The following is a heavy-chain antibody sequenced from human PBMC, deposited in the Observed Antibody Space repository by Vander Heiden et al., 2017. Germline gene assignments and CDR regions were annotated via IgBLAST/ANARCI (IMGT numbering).Heavy chain of an antibody. CDR3: ARGAKGFPFDY. CDR2: SRNKANSYTT. V-gene: IGHV3-72*01. CDR1: GFTFSDHY. Sequence: EVQLVESGGALVKPGGSLRLYCAASGFTFSDHYMEWVRQAPGKGLEWVGRSRNKANSYTTEYAASVKGRFTISRDDSKNSLYLQMNSLKTEDTAVYYCARGAKGFPFDYWGQGTLVTVSS. J-gene: IGHJ4*02.